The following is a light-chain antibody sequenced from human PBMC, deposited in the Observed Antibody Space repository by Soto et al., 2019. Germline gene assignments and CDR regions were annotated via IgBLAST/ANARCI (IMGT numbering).Light chain of an antibody. CDR1: STDVGSYNL. J-gene: IGLJ3*02. CDR3: CSYAGSRTWV. CDR2: EGT. Sequence: QSALTQPASVSGSPGQSITISCTGTSTDVGSYNLVSWYQQHPGKAPKLMIYEGTKRPSGVSDRFSGSKSGKTASLTISGLQAEDEADYYCCSYAGSRTWVFGGGTKVTVL. V-gene: IGLV2-23*01.